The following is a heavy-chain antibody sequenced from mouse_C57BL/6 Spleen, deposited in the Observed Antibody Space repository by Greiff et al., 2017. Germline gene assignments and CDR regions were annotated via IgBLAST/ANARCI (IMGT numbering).Heavy chain of an antibody. CDR2: IDPSDSET. CDR1: GYTFTSYW. Sequence: QVQLQQPGAELVRPGSSVKLSCKASGYTFTSYWMHWVKQRPIQGLEWIGNIDPSDSETHYNQKFKDKATLTVDKSSSTAYMQLSSLTSEDSAVYYCAREYYGRRAMDYWGQGTSVTVSS. J-gene: IGHJ4*01. D-gene: IGHD1-1*01. CDR3: AREYYGRRAMDY. V-gene: IGHV1-52*01.